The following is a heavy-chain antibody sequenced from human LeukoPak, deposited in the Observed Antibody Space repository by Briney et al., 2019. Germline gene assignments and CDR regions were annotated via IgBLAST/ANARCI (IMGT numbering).Heavy chain of an antibody. D-gene: IGHD4-23*01. CDR2: IIPIFGTA. CDR1: GGTFSSYT. J-gene: IGHJ4*02. Sequence: SVKVSCKASGGTFSSYTISWVRQAPGQGLEWMGGIIPIFGTANYAQKFQGRVTITADESTSTAYMELSSLRSEDTAVYYCAREPGNSTYYFDYWGQGTLVTVSS. CDR3: AREPGNSTYYFDY. V-gene: IGHV1-69*13.